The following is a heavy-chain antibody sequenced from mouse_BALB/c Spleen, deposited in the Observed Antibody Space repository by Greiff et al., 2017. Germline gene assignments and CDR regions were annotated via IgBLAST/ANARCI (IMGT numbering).Heavy chain of an antibody. CDR3: ARNYGYGYYFDY. CDR2: IDPANGNT. J-gene: IGHJ2*01. CDR1: GFNIKDTY. Sequence: VQLQQSGAELVKPGASVKLSCTASGFNIKDTYMHWVKQRPEQGLEWIGRIDPANGNTKYDPKFQGKATITADTSSNTAYLQLSSLTSEDTAVYYCARNYGYGYYFDYWGQGTTLTVSS. V-gene: IGHV14-3*02. D-gene: IGHD1-2*01.